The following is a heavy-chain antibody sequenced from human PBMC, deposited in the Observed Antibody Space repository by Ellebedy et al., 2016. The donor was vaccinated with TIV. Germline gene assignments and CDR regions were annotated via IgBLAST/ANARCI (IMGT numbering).Heavy chain of an antibody. CDR3: AKDLISDPERRAYYYYYMDV. D-gene: IGHD1-1*01. V-gene: IGHV3-30*18. J-gene: IGHJ6*03. CDR2: ISYDGSNK. CDR1: GFMLSLYG. Sequence: GESLKISXEVSGFMLSLYGMHWVRQAPGKGLEWVAVISYDGSNKYYADSVRGRFTISRDNSKNTLYLQMNSLRAEDTAVYNCAKDLISDPERRAYYYYYMDVWGKGTTVTVSS.